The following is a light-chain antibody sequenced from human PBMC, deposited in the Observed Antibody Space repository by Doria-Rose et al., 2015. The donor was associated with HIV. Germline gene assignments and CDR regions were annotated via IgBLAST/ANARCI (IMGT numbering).Light chain of an antibody. J-gene: IGKJ3*01. CDR2: DAS. V-gene: IGKV3-11*01. CDR3: QQRSNWSPIFT. CDR1: QSVSSN. Sequence: EIVLTQSPATLSLSPGERATLSCRASQSVSSNLAWYQQKPGQAPRLLIYDASNRATGIPARFSGSGSGTDFTLTISSLEPXDFAVYFCQQRSNWSPIFTFGPGTKVDI.